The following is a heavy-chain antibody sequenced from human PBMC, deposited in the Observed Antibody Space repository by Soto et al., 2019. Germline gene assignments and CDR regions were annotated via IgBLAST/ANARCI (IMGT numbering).Heavy chain of an antibody. CDR2: INAGNGDT. D-gene: IGHD1-26*01. CDR1: GYTFTTYA. J-gene: IGHJ4*02. V-gene: IGHV1-3*01. Sequence: QVQLVQSGAEVKKPGASVKVSCTASGYTFTTYAMHWVRQAPGQRLEWMGWINAGNGDTKYSQKFQDRVTITRDSSATTAYMELRSLRSEDTAVYYCARDTGMGATMYFDYWGQGTLVTVSS. CDR3: ARDTGMGATMYFDY.